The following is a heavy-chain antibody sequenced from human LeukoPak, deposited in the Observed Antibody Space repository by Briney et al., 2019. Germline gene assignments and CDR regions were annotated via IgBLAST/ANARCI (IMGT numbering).Heavy chain of an antibody. Sequence: ASVKVPCKASGYTFTGYYMHWVRQAPGQGLEWMGRINPNSGGTNYAQKFQGRVTMTRDTSISTAYMELSRLRSDDTAVYYCARVERWLQFVWDYWGQGTLVTVSS. CDR2: INPNSGGT. V-gene: IGHV1-2*06. D-gene: IGHD5-24*01. J-gene: IGHJ4*02. CDR3: ARVERWLQFVWDY. CDR1: GYTFTGYY.